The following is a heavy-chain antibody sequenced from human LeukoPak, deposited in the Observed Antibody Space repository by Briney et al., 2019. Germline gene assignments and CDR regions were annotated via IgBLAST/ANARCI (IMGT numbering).Heavy chain of an antibody. Sequence: GGSLRLSCAASGFNFSNYWMHWVRQVPGKGLVWVSLIHSDGSTIIYADSVKGRFTISRDNAKNSLYLQMNSLRAEDTALYHCARDFGKSGPQDYWGQGTLVTVSS. CDR1: GFNFSNYW. V-gene: IGHV3-74*01. J-gene: IGHJ4*02. CDR2: IHSDGSTI. D-gene: IGHD3-10*01. CDR3: ARDFGKSGPQDY.